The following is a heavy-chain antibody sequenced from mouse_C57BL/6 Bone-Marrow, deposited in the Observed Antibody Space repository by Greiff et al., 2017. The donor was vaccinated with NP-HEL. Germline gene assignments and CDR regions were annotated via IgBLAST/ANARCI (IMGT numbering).Heavy chain of an antibody. V-gene: IGHV6-6*01. CDR2: IRNKANNHAT. CDR3: TRLELAYYFDY. Sequence: EVKLLESGGGLVQPGGSMKLSCAASGFTFSDAWMDWVRQSPEKGLEWVAEIRNKANNHATYYAESVKGRFTISRDDSKSSVYLQMNSLRAEDTGIYYCTRLELAYYFDYWGQGTTLTVSS. J-gene: IGHJ2*01. CDR1: GFTFSDAW.